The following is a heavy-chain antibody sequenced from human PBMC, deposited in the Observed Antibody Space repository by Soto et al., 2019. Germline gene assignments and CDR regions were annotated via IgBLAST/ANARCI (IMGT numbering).Heavy chain of an antibody. J-gene: IGHJ5*02. D-gene: IGHD2-2*02. Sequence: GGSLRLSCAASGFTFSSYAMSWVRQAPGKGLEWVSAISGSGGSTYYADSVKGRFTISRDNSKNTLYLQMNSLRAEDTAVYYCAKDGVPAAIRDNWFDPWGQGTLVTVSS. CDR1: GFTFSSYA. CDR3: AKDGVPAAIRDNWFDP. V-gene: IGHV3-23*01. CDR2: ISGSGGST.